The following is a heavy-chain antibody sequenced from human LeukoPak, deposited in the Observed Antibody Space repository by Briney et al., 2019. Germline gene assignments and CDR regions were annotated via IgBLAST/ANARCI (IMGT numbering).Heavy chain of an antibody. CDR1: GYTFTGYY. CDR3: ARASHYDYVWGSYLNYYYYMDV. CDR2: INPNSGGT. Sequence: GASVKVSCKASGYTFTGYYMHWVRQAPGQGLEWMGRINPNSGGTNYAQKFQGRVTMTRDTSISTAYMGLSRLRSDDTAVYYCARASHYDYVWGSYLNYYYYMDVWGKGTTVTVSS. V-gene: IGHV1-2*06. J-gene: IGHJ6*03. D-gene: IGHD3-16*02.